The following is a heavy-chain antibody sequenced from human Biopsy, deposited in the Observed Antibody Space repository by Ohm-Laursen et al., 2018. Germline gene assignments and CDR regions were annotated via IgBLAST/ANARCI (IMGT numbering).Heavy chain of an antibody. CDR2: ISYTGGI. Sequence: LSLTCTVSGGSISGYHWSWIRKSPGKGLEWLAYISYTGGITPNPSLNGRATMSLDTSKNQFSLGLIYVTAADTAVYYCARMPHFDYWGQGILVTVSS. CDR3: ARMPHFDY. D-gene: IGHD2-2*01. CDR1: GGSISGYH. J-gene: IGHJ4*02. V-gene: IGHV4-59*12.